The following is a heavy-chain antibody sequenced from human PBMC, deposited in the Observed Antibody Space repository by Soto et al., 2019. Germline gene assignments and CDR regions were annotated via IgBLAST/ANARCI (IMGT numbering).Heavy chain of an antibody. D-gene: IGHD5-12*01. V-gene: IGHV4-39*01. CDR2: IYYSGST. CDR1: GCSISSSSYY. Sequence: SETLSLTCTVSGCSISSSSYYWGWIRQPPGKGLEWIGSIYYSGSTYYNPSLKSRVTISVDTSKNQFSLKLSSVTAADTAVYYCARHKKKGTKYSGYVHGFIHFDYWGQGTLVTVSS. J-gene: IGHJ4*02. CDR3: ARHKKKGTKYSGYVHGFIHFDY.